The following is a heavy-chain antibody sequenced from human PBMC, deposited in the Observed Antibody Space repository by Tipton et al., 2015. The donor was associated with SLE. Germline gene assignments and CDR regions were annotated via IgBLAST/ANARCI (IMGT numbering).Heavy chain of an antibody. J-gene: IGHJ4*02. D-gene: IGHD6-13*01. CDR1: GYTFTSYD. Sequence: QLVQSGAEVKKPGASVKVSCKASGYTFTSYDINWVRQATGQGLEWMGWISAYNGNTNYAQKLQGRVTMTTDTSTSTAYMELRSLRSDDTAVYYCARDLRIALSLDFDYWGQGTLVTVSS. CDR2: ISAYNGNT. V-gene: IGHV1-18*01. CDR3: ARDLRIALSLDFDY.